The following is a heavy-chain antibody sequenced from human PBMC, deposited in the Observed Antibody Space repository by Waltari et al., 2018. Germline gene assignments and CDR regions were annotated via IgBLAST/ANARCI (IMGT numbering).Heavy chain of an antibody. CDR3: ARGKYFDWLSFSYFGY. V-gene: IGHV4-39*07. CDR1: GGSISSSSYY. CDR2: IYYSGST. D-gene: IGHD3-9*01. J-gene: IGHJ4*02. Sequence: QLQLQESGPGLVKPSETLSLTCTVSGGSISSSSYYWGWIRQPPGKGLEWIGSIYYSGSTYYNPSLKSRVTISVDTSKNQFTLKLSSVTAADTAVYYCARGKYFDWLSFSYFGYWGQGTLVTVSS.